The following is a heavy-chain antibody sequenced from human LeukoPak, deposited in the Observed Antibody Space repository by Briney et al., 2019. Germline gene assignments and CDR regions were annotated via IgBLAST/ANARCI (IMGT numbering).Heavy chain of an antibody. CDR2: FDPEDGET. Sequence: ASVKVSCKVSGYTLTELSMHWVRQAPGKGLEWMGGFDPEDGETIYAQKFQGRVTMTEDTSTDTAYMELRSLRSDDTAVYYCARDNRYYYDSSGYYPSRNLYFDYWGQGTLVTVSS. J-gene: IGHJ4*02. CDR3: ARDNRYYYDSSGYYPSRNLYFDY. V-gene: IGHV1-24*01. D-gene: IGHD3-22*01. CDR1: GYTLTELS.